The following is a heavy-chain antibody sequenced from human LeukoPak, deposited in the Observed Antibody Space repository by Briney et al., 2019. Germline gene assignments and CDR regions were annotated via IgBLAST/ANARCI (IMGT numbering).Heavy chain of an antibody. Sequence: ASVKVSCKASGYTFTSYDINWVRQATGQGLEWMGWTNPNSGNTGYAQKFQGKVTMTRNTSISTAYMELSSLRSEDTAVYYCARGRKGDILTGYYPNDYWGQGTLVTVSS. V-gene: IGHV1-8*01. CDR3: ARGRKGDILTGYYPNDY. D-gene: IGHD3-9*01. J-gene: IGHJ4*02. CDR2: TNPNSGNT. CDR1: GYTFTSYD.